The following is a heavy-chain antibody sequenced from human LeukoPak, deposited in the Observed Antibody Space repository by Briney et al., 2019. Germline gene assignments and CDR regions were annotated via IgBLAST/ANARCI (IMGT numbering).Heavy chain of an antibody. V-gene: IGHV1-18*01. D-gene: IGHD3-3*01. CDR3: ARDAPEWLLTSDY. Sequence: GASVKVSCEASGYTFTSYGINWVRQAPGQGLEWMGWISAYNGNTNYAQKLQGRVTMTTDTSTNTPALELKSLRYDDTAVYYCARDAPEWLLTSDYWGQGTLVTVSS. J-gene: IGHJ4*02. CDR1: GYTFTSYG. CDR2: ISAYNGNT.